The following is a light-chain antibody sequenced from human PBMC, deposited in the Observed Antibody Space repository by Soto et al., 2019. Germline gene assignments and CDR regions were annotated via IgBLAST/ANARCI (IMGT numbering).Light chain of an antibody. CDR3: QQSDSTPYT. Sequence: IQLTQSPSSLSSFVGDRVAISWRARQKISVYLNWYQQKPGKAPRLLIYDASSLLSGVPSRSSGSGSGTDFTLTIASLQPEDFSTYYCQQSDSTPYTFGQGTKVDI. CDR2: DAS. V-gene: IGKV1-39*01. CDR1: QKISVY. J-gene: IGKJ2*01.